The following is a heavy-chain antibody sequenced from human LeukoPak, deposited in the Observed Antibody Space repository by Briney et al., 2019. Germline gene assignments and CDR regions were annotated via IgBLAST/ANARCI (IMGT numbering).Heavy chain of an antibody. Sequence: GGSLRLSCAASGFTVSSNYMSWVRQAPEKGLEWVSVIYGAGSTYYADSVKGRFTISRDNSKNTLYLRMNSLRAEDTAVYYCARESSGSYYFDYWGQGTLVTVSS. D-gene: IGHD1-26*01. CDR2: IYGAGST. CDR3: ARESSGSYYFDY. J-gene: IGHJ4*02. CDR1: GFTVSSNY. V-gene: IGHV3-53*01.